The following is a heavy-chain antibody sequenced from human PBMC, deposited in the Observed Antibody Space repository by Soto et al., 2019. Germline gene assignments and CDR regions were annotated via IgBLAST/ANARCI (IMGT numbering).Heavy chain of an antibody. CDR1: GYTFTSYG. J-gene: IGHJ4*02. CDR2: ISAYNGIT. V-gene: IGHV1-18*01. CDR3: SRGETVVDY. Sequence: QVQLVQSGAEVKKPGASVKVSCKASGYTFTSYGITWVREAPGQGLEWMGWISAYNGITNYAQKLQGSVTMTTDTSKSTAYVELWSLRADGTAVYYCSRGETVVDYWGQGTLVTVSS. D-gene: IGHD2-2*01.